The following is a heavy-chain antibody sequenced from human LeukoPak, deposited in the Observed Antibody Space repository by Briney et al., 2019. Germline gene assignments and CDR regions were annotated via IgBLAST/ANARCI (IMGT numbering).Heavy chain of an antibody. CDR3: ARYYCGGDCYSGYFDY. CDR2: IYYNGNT. J-gene: IGHJ4*02. V-gene: IGHV4-39*01. D-gene: IGHD2-21*02. CDR1: GVSISSRAYY. Sequence: KPSETLSLTCTVSGVSISSRAYYWGWIRQPPGEGLEWIGCIYYNGNTFYNSSLKSRLTISVDTSKNQFSLDLRFVTAADTAVYYCARYYCGGDCYSGYFDYWGQGTLATVSS.